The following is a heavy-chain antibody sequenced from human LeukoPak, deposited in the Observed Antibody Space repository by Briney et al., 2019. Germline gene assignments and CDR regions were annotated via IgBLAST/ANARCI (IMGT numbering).Heavy chain of an antibody. J-gene: IGHJ4*02. CDR2: ISAHNGNT. Sequence: GASVKVSCKASGYTFTSYGISWVRQAPGQGLEWMGWISAHNGNTNYAQKLQDRVTLTTDTSTSTAYMEVRSLRSDDTAVYYCARDGVNYDSSGYWDLDYWGQGTLVTVSS. V-gene: IGHV1-18*01. CDR1: GYTFTSYG. CDR3: ARDGVNYDSSGYWDLDY. D-gene: IGHD3-22*01.